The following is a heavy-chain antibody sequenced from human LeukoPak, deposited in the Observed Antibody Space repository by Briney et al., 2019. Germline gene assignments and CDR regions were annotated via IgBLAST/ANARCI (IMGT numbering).Heavy chain of an antibody. CDR2: INHSGST. J-gene: IGHJ4*02. CDR1: GGSFSDYY. V-gene: IGHV4-34*01. D-gene: IGHD6-13*01. CDR3: ATIAAAGTVG. Sequence: SETLSLTCAVYGGSFSDYYCSWIRQPPEMGLEWIGEINHSGSTNYNPSLKSRVSMSVDTSKNQFSLKLSSVTAADTAIYYYATIAAAGTVGWGQGTPVTVSS.